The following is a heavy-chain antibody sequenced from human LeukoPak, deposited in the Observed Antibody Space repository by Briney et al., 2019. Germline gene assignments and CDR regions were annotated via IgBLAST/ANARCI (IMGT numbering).Heavy chain of an antibody. CDR2: ISSNGGST. J-gene: IGHJ5*02. D-gene: IGHD5-18*01. CDR1: GFTFSSYA. Sequence: GGSLRLSCAASGFTFSSYAMHWVRQAPGKGLEYVSAISSNGGSTYYANSVKGRFTISRDNSKNTLYLQMISLRAEDTAVYYCAKARRIQLWLSWGQGTLVTVSS. V-gene: IGHV3-64*01. CDR3: AKARRIQLWLS.